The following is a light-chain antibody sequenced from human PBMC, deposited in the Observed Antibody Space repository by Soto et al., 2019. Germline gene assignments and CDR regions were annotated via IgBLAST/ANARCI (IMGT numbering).Light chain of an antibody. V-gene: IGLV2-8*01. J-gene: IGLJ1*01. CDR3: SSYAGSNNTYV. CDR2: KVS. Sequence: QSVLTQPPSASGSPGQSVTISCTGTSSDVGGYNYVSWYQQHPGKAPKLMIYKVSKRPSGVPDRFSGSKSGNTASLTVSGLQAEDEADYYCSSYAGSNNTYVFGTGTKLTVL. CDR1: SSDVGGYNY.